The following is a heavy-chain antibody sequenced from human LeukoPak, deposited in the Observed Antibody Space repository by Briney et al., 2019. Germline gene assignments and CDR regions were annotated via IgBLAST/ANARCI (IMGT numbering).Heavy chain of an antibody. J-gene: IGHJ3*02. CDR3: ARARDSSGYYWDPGDAFDI. CDR2: MNPNSGNT. Sequence: GASVKVSCKASGYTFTSYDINWVRQATGQGLEWMGWMNPNSGNTGYAQKFQGRVTITRNTSISTAYMELSSLRSEDTAVYYCARARDSSGYYWDPGDAFDIWGQGTMVTVSS. V-gene: IGHV1-8*03. CDR1: GYTFTSYD. D-gene: IGHD3-22*01.